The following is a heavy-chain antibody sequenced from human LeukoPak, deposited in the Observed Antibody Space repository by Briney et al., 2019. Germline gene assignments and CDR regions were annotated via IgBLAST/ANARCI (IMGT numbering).Heavy chain of an antibody. V-gene: IGHV3-48*03. CDR2: ISDVGTTI. Sequence: PGGSLRLSCAASGFALSSHEMNWVRQAPGKGLEWVSYISDVGTTIYYADSVKGRFTISRDNAKNSLYLQMNSLRAEDTAVYYCAREYMITWGQGTMVTVSS. CDR1: GFALSSHE. J-gene: IGHJ3*01. D-gene: IGHD3-16*01. CDR3: AREYMIT.